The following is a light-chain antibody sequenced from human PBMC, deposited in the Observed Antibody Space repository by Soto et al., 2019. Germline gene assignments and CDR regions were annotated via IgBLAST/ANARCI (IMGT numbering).Light chain of an antibody. V-gene: IGKV1-39*01. Sequence: DIQMTQSPSSLSASVGDRVTITCRASQIINSYLNWYQQKPGKGPKLLIYGATTLQSGVPSRFSGSRSGTDFTLTITSLQPEDFATYYCQQTYSMPMYTFGQGTKLEIK. CDR3: QQTYSMPMYT. CDR1: QIINSY. J-gene: IGKJ2*01. CDR2: GAT.